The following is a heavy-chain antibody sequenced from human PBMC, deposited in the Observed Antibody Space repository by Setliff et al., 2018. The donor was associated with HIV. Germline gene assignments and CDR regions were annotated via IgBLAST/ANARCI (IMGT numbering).Heavy chain of an antibody. D-gene: IGHD4-4*01. CDR1: GFTFSNYE. V-gene: IGHV3-23*01. CDR2: ISGSGDIT. Sequence: TGGSLRLSCAASGFTFSNYEMNWVRQAPGRGLEWVSVISGSGDITYYRESVKGRFTVSRDNSNNTVYLQMNSLRAEDTAMYYCAKTQTVITVYGPFDSWGQGTPVTVSS. J-gene: IGHJ4*02. CDR3: AKTQTVITVYGPFDS.